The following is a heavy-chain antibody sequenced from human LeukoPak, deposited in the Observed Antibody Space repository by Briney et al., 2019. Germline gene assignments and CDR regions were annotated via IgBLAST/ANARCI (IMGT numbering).Heavy chain of an antibody. CDR1: GFNFHNFA. CDR2: ISNDERNK. Sequence: GGSLRLSCEASGFNFHNFAMHWVRQAPGKGLEWVAVISNDERNKYYTDSVKGRFTISRDNSKNTLCLQMNSLRAEDTAVYYCARHRGISTRDFEYWGQGTLVTVSS. CDR3: ARHRGISTRDFEY. V-gene: IGHV3-30*14. J-gene: IGHJ4*02. D-gene: IGHD3-16*01.